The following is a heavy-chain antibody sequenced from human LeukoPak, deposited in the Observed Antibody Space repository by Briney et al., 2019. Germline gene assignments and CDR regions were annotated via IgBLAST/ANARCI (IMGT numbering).Heavy chain of an antibody. D-gene: IGHD2-15*01. Sequence: PSETLSLTCTVSGGSISSYYWSWIRQPPGKGLEWIGYIYYSGSTNYNPSLKSRVTISVDTSKTQLYLKLSSVTAADTAVYYCARANGILGYCSGGSCYGLGYFAYWGQGTLVTVSS. CDR2: IYYSGST. CDR3: ARANGILGYCSGGSCYGLGYFAY. CDR1: GGSISSYY. V-gene: IGHV4-59*01. J-gene: IGHJ4*02.